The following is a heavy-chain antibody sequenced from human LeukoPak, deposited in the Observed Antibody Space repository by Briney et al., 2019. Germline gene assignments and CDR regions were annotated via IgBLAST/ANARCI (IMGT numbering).Heavy chain of an antibody. CDR1: GFTFSSYA. Sequence: GGSLRLSCAASGFTFSSYAMSWVRQAPGKGLEWVSAISGSGGSTYYADSVKGRFTISRDNSKNTLYLQMNSLRAEDTAVYYCARAKLSSGWYPALDLWGQGTQVTVPS. CDR3: ARAKLSSGWYPALDL. CDR2: ISGSGGST. D-gene: IGHD6-19*01. J-gene: IGHJ5*02. V-gene: IGHV3-23*01.